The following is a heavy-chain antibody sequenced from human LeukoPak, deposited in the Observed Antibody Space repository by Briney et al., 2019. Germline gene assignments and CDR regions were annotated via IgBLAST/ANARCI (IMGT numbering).Heavy chain of an antibody. CDR3: ARGLYSSSSPAVYGY. D-gene: IGHD6-6*01. J-gene: IGHJ4*02. Sequence: GASVKVSCKASGYTFTGYYMHWVRQAPGQGLEWMGWINPNSGGTNYAQKFQGRVTMTRDTSISTAYMELSRLRSDDTAVYYCARGLYSSSSPAVYGYWGQGTLVTVSS. CDR1: GYTFTGYY. CDR2: INPNSGGT. V-gene: IGHV1-2*02.